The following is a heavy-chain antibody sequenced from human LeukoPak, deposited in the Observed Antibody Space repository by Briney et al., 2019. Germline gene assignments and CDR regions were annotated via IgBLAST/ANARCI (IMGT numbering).Heavy chain of an antibody. V-gene: IGHV4-30-4*01. CDR2: IYYSGST. CDR1: GGSISSGDYY. Sequence: PSQTLSLTCTVSGGSISSGDYYWSWIRQPPGKGLEWIGYIYYSGSTYYNPSLKSRVTISVDTSKNQFSLKLSSVTAAGTAVYYCARAGYYGSGSYGDFDPWGQGTLVTVSS. CDR3: ARAGYYGSGSYGDFDP. J-gene: IGHJ5*02. D-gene: IGHD3-10*01.